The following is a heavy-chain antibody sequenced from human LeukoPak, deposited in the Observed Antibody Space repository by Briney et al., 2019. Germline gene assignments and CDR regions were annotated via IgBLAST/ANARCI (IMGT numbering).Heavy chain of an antibody. Sequence: SVKVSCKPSVGTFSNYVISGVRQAPGQGLGWMGGIIPIFGTANYAQKFQGRATITADESTSTAYMEPRSLRSEDTAVYYCATEKYYGSGSTFDYWGQGTLVTVSS. CDR1: VGTFSNYV. CDR3: ATEKYYGSGSTFDY. V-gene: IGHV1-69*13. J-gene: IGHJ4*02. CDR2: IIPIFGTA. D-gene: IGHD3-10*01.